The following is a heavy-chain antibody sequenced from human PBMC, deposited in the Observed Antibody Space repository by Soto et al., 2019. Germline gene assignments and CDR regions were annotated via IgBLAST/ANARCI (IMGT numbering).Heavy chain of an antibody. CDR1: VVSISSYY. V-gene: IGHV4-59*01. J-gene: IGHJ4*02. CDR2: IHYSGST. Sequence: SETLSLTCSVSVVSISSYYWSWIRQPPGKGLEWIGYIHYSGSTKYNPSLKSRVSISVDTSKSQFSLKLSSVTAADTAVYYCARVGWTTVGYYFDCWGQGALVTVSS. D-gene: IGHD4-17*01. CDR3: ARVGWTTVGYYFDC.